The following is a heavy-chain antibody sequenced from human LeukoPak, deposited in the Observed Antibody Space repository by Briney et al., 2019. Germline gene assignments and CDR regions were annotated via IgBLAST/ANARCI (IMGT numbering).Heavy chain of an antibody. CDR3: AEVRYSSSWRFDY. Sequence: GGSLRLSCAASGFTFSSYGMHWVRQAPGKGLEWVAVISYDGSNKYYADSVKGRFTISRDNSKNTLYLQMNSLRAEDTAVYYCAEVRYSSSWRFDYWGQGTLVTVSS. CDR2: ISYDGSNK. V-gene: IGHV3-30*18. CDR1: GFTFSSYG. J-gene: IGHJ4*02. D-gene: IGHD6-13*01.